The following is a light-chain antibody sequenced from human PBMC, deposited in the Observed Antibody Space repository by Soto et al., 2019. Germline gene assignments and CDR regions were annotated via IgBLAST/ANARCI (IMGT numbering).Light chain of an antibody. J-gene: IGKJ2*01. CDR1: HNVVTF. CDR3: QHRSSWPRT. V-gene: IGKV3-11*01. Sequence: ETVLTQSPATLSLSPGDRATLSCRASHNVVTFLAWYQQKAGQSPRLLIYDASKRATGIPDRFGGSGSGTDFTLTISSLEPEDFAVYFCQHRSSWPRTFGQGTKLEIK. CDR2: DAS.